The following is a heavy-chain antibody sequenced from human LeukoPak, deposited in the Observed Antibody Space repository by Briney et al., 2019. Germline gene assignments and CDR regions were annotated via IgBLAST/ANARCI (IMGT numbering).Heavy chain of an antibody. Sequence: GGSLRLSCAASGFTFSTYAMSWVRQAPGKGLEWVSSIRVSGQSIYYTDSVKGRFTISRDNSKNTLYLQMNSLRADDTAVYHCAKDRIAGAIPWYFDVWGRGTLVTVSS. CDR2: IRVSGQSI. CDR3: AKDRIAGAIPWYFDV. D-gene: IGHD1-26*01. J-gene: IGHJ2*01. CDR1: GFTFSTYA. V-gene: IGHV3-23*01.